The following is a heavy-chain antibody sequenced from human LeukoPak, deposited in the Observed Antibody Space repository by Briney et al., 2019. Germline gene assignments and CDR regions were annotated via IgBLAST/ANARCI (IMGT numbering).Heavy chain of an antibody. CDR3: ARGASTYSDY. Sequence: PGGSLRLSCAASGFTFSNYAMTWVRQAPGKGLVWVSRITGDGTSTSHADSVKGRFTISRDNAKNTLYLQMNSLRAEDTAVYYCARGASTYSDYWGQGALVTVSS. CDR1: GFTFSNYA. CDR2: ITGDGTST. J-gene: IGHJ4*02. V-gene: IGHV3-74*01.